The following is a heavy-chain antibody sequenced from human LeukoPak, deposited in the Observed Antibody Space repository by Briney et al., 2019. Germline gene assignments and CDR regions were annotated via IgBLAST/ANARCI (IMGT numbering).Heavy chain of an antibody. CDR2: IYYSGST. CDR3: ASHSDYCSSTSCPFDY. D-gene: IGHD2-2*01. V-gene: IGHV4-31*03. J-gene: IGHJ4*02. CDR1: GGSISSGGYY. Sequence: PSQTLSLTCTVSGGSISSGGYYWSWIRQHPGKGPEWIGYIYYSGSTYYNPSLKSRVTISVDTSKNQFSLKLSSVTAADTAVYYCASHSDYCSSTSCPFDYWGQGTLVTVSS.